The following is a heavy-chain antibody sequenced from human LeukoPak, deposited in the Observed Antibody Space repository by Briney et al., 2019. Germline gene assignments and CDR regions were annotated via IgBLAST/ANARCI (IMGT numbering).Heavy chain of an antibody. V-gene: IGHV3-64*01. D-gene: IGHD4-17*01. CDR1: GFTFSSYA. CDR3: ARDFDGDYVGVDY. CDR2: ISSNGGST. J-gene: IGHJ4*02. Sequence: GGSLRLSCAASGFTFSSYAMHWVRQAPGKGLEYVSAISSNGGSTYYANSVKGRFTISRDNSKNTLYLQMNSLRAEDTAVYYCARDFDGDYVGVDYWGQGTLVTVSS.